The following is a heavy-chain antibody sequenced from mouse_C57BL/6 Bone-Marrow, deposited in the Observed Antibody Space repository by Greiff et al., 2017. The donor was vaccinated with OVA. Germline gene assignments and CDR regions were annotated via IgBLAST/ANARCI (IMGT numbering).Heavy chain of an antibody. J-gene: IGHJ4*01. CDR1: GFTFSDYG. D-gene: IGHD1-1*01. Sequence: EVQLVESGGGLVKPGGSLKLSCAASGFTFSDYGMHWVRQAPEKGLEWVAYISSCSSTIYYADNVKGRFTISIDNAKNTLFLQMTSLRSEDTAMSSCASGYYDSSRAMDYWGQGTSVTVSS. V-gene: IGHV5-17*01. CDR3: ASGYYDSSRAMDY. CDR2: ISSCSSTI.